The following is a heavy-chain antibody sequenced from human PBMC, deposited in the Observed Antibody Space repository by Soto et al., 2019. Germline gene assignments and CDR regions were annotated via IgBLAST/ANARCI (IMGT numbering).Heavy chain of an antibody. Sequence: ASETLSLTCPFSGGSLSSGGYYLGRSRPPPGKGLEWIGSINYSGTTKYNPSLKSRVTISVDTSKNQFSLKLSSVTAADTAVYYCARHRKRGYSGSDFDYWGQGTLVTVSS. D-gene: IGHD5-12*01. J-gene: IGHJ4*02. V-gene: IGHV4-39*01. CDR2: INYSGTT. CDR3: ARHRKRGYSGSDFDY. CDR1: GGSLSSGGYY.